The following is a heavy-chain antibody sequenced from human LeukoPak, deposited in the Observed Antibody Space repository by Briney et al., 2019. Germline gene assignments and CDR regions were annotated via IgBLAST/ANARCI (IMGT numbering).Heavy chain of an antibody. J-gene: IGHJ4*02. V-gene: IGHV3-23*01. CDR2: IRSAGSTT. D-gene: IGHD4-17*01. CDR1: GFTFGSYA. CDR3: AKEAGDSHSDC. Sequence: GGSLRLSCAASGFTFGSYAINWVRQAPGKGLEWVSAIRSAGSTTYYADSVKGRFTISRDDSKNTLFLQMNSLRAEDTAVYYCAKEAGDSHSDCWGQETVVGVPS.